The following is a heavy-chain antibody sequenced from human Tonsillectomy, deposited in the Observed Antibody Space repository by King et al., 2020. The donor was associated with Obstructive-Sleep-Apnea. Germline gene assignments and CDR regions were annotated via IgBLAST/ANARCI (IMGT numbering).Heavy chain of an antibody. J-gene: IGHJ4*02. CDR1: GSSFIDAW. V-gene: IGHV3-15*01. Sequence: VQLVESGGGLVKPGGSLRLSCAASGSSFIDAWMSWVRQVPGKGLEWVGRIKRKTDGGTTEYIAPVKGRFTISRDDSKYTLYLQMSNLKSEDTAVYFCSAHFWSGYSVYFDQWGQGTLVIVSS. CDR3: SAHFWSGYSVYFDQ. D-gene: IGHD3-3*02. CDR2: IKRKTDGGTT.